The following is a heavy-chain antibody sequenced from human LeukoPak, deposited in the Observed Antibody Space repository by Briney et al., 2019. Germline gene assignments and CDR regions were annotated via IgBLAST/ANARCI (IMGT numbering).Heavy chain of an antibody. J-gene: IGHJ4*02. V-gene: IGHV4-59*08. Sequence: PSETLSLTCTVSGGSISSYYWRWIRQPPGKGLAWIGYIYYSGSTNYNPSLKRRVTITVDTSKNQFSLTLRSVTAADTAVYYCARRSGYSSSEDYWGQGTLVTVSS. CDR1: GGSISSYY. D-gene: IGHD3-22*01. CDR2: IYYSGST. CDR3: ARRSGYSSSEDY.